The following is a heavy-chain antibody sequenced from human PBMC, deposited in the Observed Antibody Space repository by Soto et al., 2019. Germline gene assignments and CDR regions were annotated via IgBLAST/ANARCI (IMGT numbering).Heavy chain of an antibody. Sequence: SVKVSCKASGGAFSNYAISWVRQAPGQGLEWMGGIIPISGTINYARKFQGRVTITADESTSTAYMELSSLRSEDTAMYYCAAHYSTTWASLFQHWGQGTLVTVSS. J-gene: IGHJ1*01. V-gene: IGHV1-69*13. CDR2: IIPISGTI. D-gene: IGHD2-2*01. CDR3: AAHYSTTWASLFQH. CDR1: GGAFSNYA.